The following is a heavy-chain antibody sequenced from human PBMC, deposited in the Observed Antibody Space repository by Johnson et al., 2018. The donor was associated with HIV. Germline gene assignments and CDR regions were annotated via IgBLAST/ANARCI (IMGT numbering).Heavy chain of an antibody. Sequence: QVQLVESGGGVVQPGGSLRLSCAASGFTFSSYGMHWVRQAPGKGLEWVAIVSYDGSNQYYADSVKGRFTIYRDNSKNTLYLQMNSLRAEDTAVYYCAKTITMIGRFDAFDIWGQGTMVTVSS. CDR1: GFTFSSYG. CDR2: VSYDGSNQ. CDR3: AKTITMIGRFDAFDI. J-gene: IGHJ3*02. D-gene: IGHD3-22*01. V-gene: IGHV3-30*18.